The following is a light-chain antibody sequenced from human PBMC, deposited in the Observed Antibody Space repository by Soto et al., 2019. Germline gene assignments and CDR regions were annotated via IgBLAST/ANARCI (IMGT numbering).Light chain of an antibody. Sequence: DIQMTQSPSSLSASVGDRVTITCRASQIISSYLNWYQQKPGNAPRLLIYAASNLQTGVPSRFSGSASGTDFTLTISSLQPGDFATYYCQGSYRNPPRITFGPWTKVDVK. CDR2: AAS. J-gene: IGKJ3*01. CDR1: QIISSY. CDR3: QGSYRNPPRIT. V-gene: IGKV1-39*01.